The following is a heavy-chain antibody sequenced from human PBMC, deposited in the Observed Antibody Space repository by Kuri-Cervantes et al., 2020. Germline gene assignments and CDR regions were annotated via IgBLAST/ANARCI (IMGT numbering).Heavy chain of an antibody. CDR1: GFTFSSYG. CDR3: ARNGYYDILTGPQGFDY. Sequence: GGSLRLSCAASGFTFSSYGMHWVRQAPGKGLEWVAVISYDGSNKYYADSVKGRFTISRDNSKNTLYLQMNSLRAEDTAVYYCARNGYYDILTGPQGFDYWGQGTLVTVFS. J-gene: IGHJ4*02. V-gene: IGHV3-30*03. CDR2: ISYDGSNK. D-gene: IGHD3-9*01.